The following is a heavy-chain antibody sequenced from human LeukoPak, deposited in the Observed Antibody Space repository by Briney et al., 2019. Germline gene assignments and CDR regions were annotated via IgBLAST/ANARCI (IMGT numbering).Heavy chain of an antibody. CDR3: ARAEGFLEWLVYYYMDV. V-gene: IGHV3-48*03. CDR1: GFTFSSYE. J-gene: IGHJ6*03. D-gene: IGHD3-3*01. CDR2: ISSSGSTI. Sequence: GGSLRLSCAASGFTFSSYEMNWVRQVPGKGLEWVSYISSSGSTIYYADSVKGRFTISRDNAKNSLYLQMNSLRAEDTAVYYCARAEGFLEWLVYYYMDVWGKGTTVTVSS.